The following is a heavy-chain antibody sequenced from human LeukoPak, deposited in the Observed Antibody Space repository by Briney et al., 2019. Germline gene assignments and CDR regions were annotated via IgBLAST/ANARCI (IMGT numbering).Heavy chain of an antibody. CDR3: VRDVGSYPDY. J-gene: IGHJ4*02. CDR2: ISSSSSTI. V-gene: IGHV3-48*02. D-gene: IGHD3-16*01. Sequence: PGGSLRLSCAASGFTFSSYSMNRVRQAPGKGLEWVSYISSSSSTIYYADSMKGRFTISRDNAKKSLYLQMNSLRDEDTAVYYCVRDVGSYPDYWGQGTLVTVSS. CDR1: GFTFSSYS.